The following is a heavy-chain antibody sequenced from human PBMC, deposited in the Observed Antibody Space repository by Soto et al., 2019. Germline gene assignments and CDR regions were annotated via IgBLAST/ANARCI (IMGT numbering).Heavy chain of an antibody. CDR2: ISRTGSST. D-gene: IGHD5-18*01. CDR1: GFTFTSYA. J-gene: IGHJ1*01. Sequence: GGSLRLSCAPSGFTFTSYAMSWVRRSPGKGLEGVSAISRTGSSTYYADSVKGRLTTSRDNSKNTLYLQMNSLRAEDTALYYCAKDQDTAMVEYFQHWGQGTLVTDS. V-gene: IGHV3-23*01. CDR3: AKDQDTAMVEYFQH.